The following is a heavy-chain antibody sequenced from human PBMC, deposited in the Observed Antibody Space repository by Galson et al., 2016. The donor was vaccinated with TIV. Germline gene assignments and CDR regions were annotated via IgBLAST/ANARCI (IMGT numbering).Heavy chain of an antibody. J-gene: IGHJ6*02. D-gene: IGHD3-10*01. CDR1: GGSISGDY. CDR2: IYPGGSS. CDR3: GRIGSQGYHDYYYAIDV. V-gene: IGHV4-4*08. Sequence: SETLSLTCTVSGGSISGDYLTWIRQPPGKGLEWIGYIYPGGSSDYNPSLTSRVTISEDTSRNQFSLRLTSVTAADTAVYYCGRIGSQGYHDYYYAIDVWGQGTTVSVSS.